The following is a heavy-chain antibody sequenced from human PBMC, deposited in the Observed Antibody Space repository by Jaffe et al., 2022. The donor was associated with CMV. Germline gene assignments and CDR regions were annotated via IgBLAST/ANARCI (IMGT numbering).Heavy chain of an antibody. CDR3: ARARSSTRGRYGDLPQVRKAGYMDV. CDR1: GGSFSGYY. V-gene: IGHV4-34*01. Sequence: QVQLQQWGAGLLKPSETLSLTCAVYGGSFSGYYWSWIRQPPGKGLEWIGEINHSGSTNYNPSLKSRVTISVDTSKNQFSLKLSSVTAADTAVYYCARARSSTRGRYGDLPQVRKAGYMDVWGKGTTVTVSS. CDR2: INHSGST. D-gene: IGHD4-17*01. J-gene: IGHJ6*03.